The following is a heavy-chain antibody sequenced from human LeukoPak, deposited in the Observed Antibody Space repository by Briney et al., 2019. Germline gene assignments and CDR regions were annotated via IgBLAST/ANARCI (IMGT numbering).Heavy chain of an antibody. J-gene: IGHJ3*02. CDR1: GFTFSRST. V-gene: IGHV3-21*01. CDR3: ARRSSWIQLLYDAFDI. Sequence: GGSLRLSCAVSGFTFSRSTMNWVRQAPGKGLEWVSSISSSSSYIYYADSVKGRFTISRDNAKNSPYLQMNSLRAEDTAVYYCARRSSWIQLLYDAFDIWGQGTMVTVSS. D-gene: IGHD5-18*01. CDR2: ISSSSSYI.